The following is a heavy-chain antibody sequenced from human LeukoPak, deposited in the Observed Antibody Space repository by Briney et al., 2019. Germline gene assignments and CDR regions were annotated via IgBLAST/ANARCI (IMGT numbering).Heavy chain of an antibody. Sequence: PGGSLRLSCVASGFIFDDYGMHWVRQAPGKGLEWVSGISWNSGTIAYADSVKGRFTISRDNSKNTLYLQMNSLRAEDTAVYYCAREGPYGYSGYDSNYFDYWGQGTLVTVSS. CDR3: AREGPYGYSGYDSNYFDY. J-gene: IGHJ4*02. D-gene: IGHD5-12*01. CDR1: GFIFDDYG. CDR2: ISWNSGTI. V-gene: IGHV3-9*01.